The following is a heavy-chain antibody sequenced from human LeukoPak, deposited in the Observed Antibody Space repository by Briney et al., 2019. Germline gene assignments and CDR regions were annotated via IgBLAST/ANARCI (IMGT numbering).Heavy chain of an antibody. J-gene: IGHJ6*02. CDR1: GGPFSGYY. Sequence: SETLSLTCAVYGGPFSGYYWSWIRQPPGKGLEWIGEINHSGSTNYNPSLKSRVTISVDTSKNQFSLKLSSVTAADTAVYYCARGTYSSGWYLQYYYYYGMDVWGQGTTVTVSS. CDR2: INHSGST. D-gene: IGHD6-19*01. V-gene: IGHV4-34*01. CDR3: ARGTYSSGWYLQYYYYYGMDV.